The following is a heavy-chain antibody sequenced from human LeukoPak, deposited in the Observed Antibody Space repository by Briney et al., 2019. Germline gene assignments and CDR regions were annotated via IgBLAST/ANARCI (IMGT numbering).Heavy chain of an antibody. J-gene: IGHJ4*02. D-gene: IGHD1-7*01. CDR1: GGTFSSYA. Sequence: SVKVSCKASGGTFSSYAISWVRQAPGQGLEWMGGIIPIFGTANYAQKFQGRVTITADKSTSTAYMELSSLRSEDTAVYYCARKGGGITPLFDYWGQGTLVTVSS. CDR3: ARKGGGITPLFDY. CDR2: IIPIFGTA. V-gene: IGHV1-69*06.